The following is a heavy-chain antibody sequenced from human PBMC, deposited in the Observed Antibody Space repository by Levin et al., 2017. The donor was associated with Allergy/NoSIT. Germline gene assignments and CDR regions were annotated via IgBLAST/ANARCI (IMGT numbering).Heavy chain of an antibody. Sequence: GGSLRLSCTASGFTFGDYAMSWFRQAPGKGLEWVGFIRSKAYGGTTEYAASVKGRFTISRDDSKSIAYLQMNSLKTEDTAVYYCTSWVRPERPDIVGSQWFDYWGQGTLVTVSS. CDR1: GFTFGDYA. V-gene: IGHV3-49*03. CDR3: TSWVRPERPDIVGSQWFDY. J-gene: IGHJ4*02. D-gene: IGHD2-15*01. CDR2: IRSKAYGGTT.